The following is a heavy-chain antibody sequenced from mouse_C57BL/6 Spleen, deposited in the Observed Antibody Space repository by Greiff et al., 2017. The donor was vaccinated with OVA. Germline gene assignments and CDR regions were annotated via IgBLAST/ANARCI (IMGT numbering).Heavy chain of an antibody. J-gene: IGHJ3*01. D-gene: IGHD1-1*01. CDR1: GYSITSGYD. V-gene: IGHV3-1*01. Sequence: EVKLLESGPGMVKPSQSLSLTCTVTGYSITSGYDWHWIRHFPGNKLEWMGYISYSGSTNYNPSLKSRISITHDTSKNHFFLKLNSVTTEDTATYYCARGGSYYGSSLFAYWGQGTLVTVSA. CDR3: ARGGSYYGSSLFAY. CDR2: ISYSGST.